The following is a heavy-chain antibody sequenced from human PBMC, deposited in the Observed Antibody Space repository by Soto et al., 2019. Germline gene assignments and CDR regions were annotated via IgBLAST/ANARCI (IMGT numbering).Heavy chain of an antibody. CDR2: IYYSGST. V-gene: IGHV4-39*01. Sequence: SETLSLTCTVSGGSISSSSYYWGWIRQPPGKGLEWIGSIYYSGSTYYNPSLRGRVTISEDMSKNQFSLTLNSAAAADTAVYYCARHLSQFRFLGTFFFGYWGQGARVTVSS. J-gene: IGHJ4*02. CDR1: GGSISSSSYY. D-gene: IGHD3-3*01. CDR3: ARHLSQFRFLGTFFFGY.